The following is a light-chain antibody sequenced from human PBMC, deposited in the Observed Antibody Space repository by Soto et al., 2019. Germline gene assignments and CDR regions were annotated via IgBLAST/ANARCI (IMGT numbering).Light chain of an antibody. CDR3: QQRRSWQVT. J-gene: IGKJ5*01. Sequence: EIVLTQSPDTLSLSPGEGATLSCRASQSVGSYLAWYQQKPGQAPRLLIYASSNRATGIPARFSGSGSGTNFTLTISSLEPEDFAVYYCQQRRSWQVTFGQGTRLENK. CDR2: ASS. V-gene: IGKV3-11*01. CDR1: QSVGSY.